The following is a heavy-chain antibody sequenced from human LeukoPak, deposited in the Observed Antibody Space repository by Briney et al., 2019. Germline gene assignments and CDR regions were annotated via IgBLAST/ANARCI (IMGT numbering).Heavy chain of an antibody. J-gene: IGHJ5*02. CDR2: ISSSSSYI. Sequence: GGSLRLSCAASGFIFSNAWMSWVRQAPGKGLEWVSSISSSSSYIYYADSVKGRFTISRDNAKNSLYLQMNSLRAEDTAVYYCARAAQLWSSFDPWGQGTLVTVSS. CDR1: GFIFSNAW. D-gene: IGHD5-18*01. V-gene: IGHV3-21*01. CDR3: ARAAQLWSSFDP.